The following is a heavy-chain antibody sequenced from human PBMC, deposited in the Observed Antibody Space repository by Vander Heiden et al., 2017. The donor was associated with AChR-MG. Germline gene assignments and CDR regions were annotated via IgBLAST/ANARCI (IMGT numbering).Heavy chain of an antibody. D-gene: IGHD2-21*02. CDR2: INKSGGNI. J-gene: IGHJ5*02. Sequence: EVQLLESGGRLIQPGGSLRLSCSASGFTFKNTAMAWVRQAPGKGLQWVSSINKSGGNIQYADSVKGRFTISRDNSRNTLDLQMDSLGAEDTAVYYCVKDHIGGDGNYFFDPWGQGTLVTVSS. V-gene: IGHV3-23*01. CDR3: VKDHIGGDGNYFFDP. CDR1: GFTFKNTA.